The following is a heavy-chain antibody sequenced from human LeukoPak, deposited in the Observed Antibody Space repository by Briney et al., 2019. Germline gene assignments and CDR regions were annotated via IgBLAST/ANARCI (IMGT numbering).Heavy chain of an antibody. J-gene: IGHJ4*02. CDR2: LYNSGST. CDR1: GGSISSSSYY. Sequence: QSSETLSLTCTVSGGSISSSSYYRGWLRQPPGKGLEWIGHLYNSGSTNYNPSLQSRVTISVDTSKNQFSLRLRSVTAADTAVYYCARAVADKTFDYWGPGTLVTISS. V-gene: IGHV4-61*05. CDR3: ARAVADKTFDY.